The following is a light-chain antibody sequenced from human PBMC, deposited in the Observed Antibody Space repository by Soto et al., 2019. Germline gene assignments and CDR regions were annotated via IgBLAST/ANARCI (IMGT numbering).Light chain of an antibody. CDR2: GAS. Sequence: ESVLTQSPGTLSLSPGERATLSCRASQSVRSSFLAWYQLKPGQAPRLLIYGASSRATGIPDRFSGSGSGTDFTLTISGLEPEDFAVYYCQQYDRSPWTFGQGTKVEIK. CDR3: QQYDRSPWT. CDR1: QSVRSSF. J-gene: IGKJ1*01. V-gene: IGKV3-20*01.